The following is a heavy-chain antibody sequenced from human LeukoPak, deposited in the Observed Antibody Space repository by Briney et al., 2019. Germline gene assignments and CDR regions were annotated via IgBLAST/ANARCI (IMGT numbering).Heavy chain of an antibody. J-gene: IGHJ4*02. D-gene: IGHD4-17*01. CDR2: IDHSGST. CDR1: GGSFSSYY. V-gene: IGHV4-59*01. Sequence: SETLSLTCTVSGGSFSSYYWTWIRQPPGKGLEWIGYIDHSGSTNYNPSLKSRVTISSDTSKNQFSLELSSVTAADTAVYYCARLKATVSIHAYFDYWGQGTLVTVAS. CDR3: ARLKATVSIHAYFDY.